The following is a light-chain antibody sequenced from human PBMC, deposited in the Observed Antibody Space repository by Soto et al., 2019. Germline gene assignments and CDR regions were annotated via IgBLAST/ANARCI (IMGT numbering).Light chain of an antibody. CDR3: QQYGSSPYT. Sequence: EIVLTQSPGTLSLSPGERATLACRASQSVSSTYLAWYQQKLGQAPRLLIYGASNRATGIPDRFSGSGSGTDVTLTISRLEPEDFAVYYWQQYGSSPYTLGQGPKVDIK. J-gene: IGKJ2*01. CDR2: GAS. CDR1: QSVSSTY. V-gene: IGKV3-20*01.